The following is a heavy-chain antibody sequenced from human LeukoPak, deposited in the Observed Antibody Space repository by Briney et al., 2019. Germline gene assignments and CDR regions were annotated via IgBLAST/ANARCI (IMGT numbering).Heavy chain of an antibody. CDR1: GYTLTELS. V-gene: IGHV1-24*01. CDR3: ARGDYYDSSARPPDV. D-gene: IGHD3-22*01. J-gene: IGHJ6*02. Sequence: RASVKVSCKVSGYTLTELSMHWVRQAPGKGLEWMGGFDPEDGETIYAQKFQGRVTMTEDTSTDTAYMELSSLRSEDTAVYYCARGDYYDSSARPPDVWAQGTTVTVSS. CDR2: FDPEDGET.